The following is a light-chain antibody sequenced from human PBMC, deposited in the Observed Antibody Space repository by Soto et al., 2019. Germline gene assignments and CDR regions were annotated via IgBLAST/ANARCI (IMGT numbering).Light chain of an antibody. CDR1: CFNIGGNT. Sequence: QSLLAQAASASGTPGQRVAISCFGSCFNIGGNTVSWYQQLPGTAPKLLIYSNNQRPSGVPDRFSGSKSGTSASLAISGLQSEDEADYYCAAWDDSLNGYVFGTGTKVTV. CDR3: AAWDDSLNGYV. J-gene: IGLJ1*01. V-gene: IGLV1-44*01. CDR2: SNN.